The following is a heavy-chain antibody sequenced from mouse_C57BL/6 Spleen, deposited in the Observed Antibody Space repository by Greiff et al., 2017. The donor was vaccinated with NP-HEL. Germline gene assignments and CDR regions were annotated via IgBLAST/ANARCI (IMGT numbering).Heavy chain of an antibody. V-gene: IGHV1-82*01. J-gene: IGHJ2*01. CDR2: IYPGDGDT. D-gene: IGHD1-1*01. CDR3: ARWIYYYGSSFDY. CDR1: GYAFSSSW. Sequence: VQLQQSGPELVKPGASVKISCKASGYAFSSSWMNWVKQRPGQGLEWIGRIYPGDGDTNYNGKFKGKATLTADKSSSTAYMQLSSLTSEDSAVYFCARWIYYYGSSFDYWGQGTTLTVSS.